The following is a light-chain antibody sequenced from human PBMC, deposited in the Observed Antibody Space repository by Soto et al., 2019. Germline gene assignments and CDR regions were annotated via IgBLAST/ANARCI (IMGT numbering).Light chain of an antibody. CDR2: EVV. Sequence: QSALTQPASVSGSPGQSITISCTGTSSDVGGYNYVSWYQQHPGKAPKLMIYEVVQRPSGVPDRFSGSKSGNTASLTVSGLRAADEADYFCKSYAGSNTYVFGSGTKVTVL. J-gene: IGLJ1*01. CDR1: SSDVGGYNY. V-gene: IGLV2-8*01. CDR3: KSYAGSNTYV.